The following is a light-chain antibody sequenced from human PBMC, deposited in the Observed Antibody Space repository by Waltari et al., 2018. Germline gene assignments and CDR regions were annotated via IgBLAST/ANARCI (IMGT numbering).Light chain of an antibody. Sequence: QSVLTQPPSVSGAPGPRVTISCSGSGSTIGAGYDVHWSRQLPGKAPTLLIYGVNTRPPGVSNRFSGSQFDTSASLAIAGLQADDEADYYCQSYDTTLSVVFGGGTKLTVL. J-gene: IGLJ2*01. CDR2: GVN. V-gene: IGLV1-40*01. CDR3: QSYDTTLSVV. CDR1: GSTIGAGYD.